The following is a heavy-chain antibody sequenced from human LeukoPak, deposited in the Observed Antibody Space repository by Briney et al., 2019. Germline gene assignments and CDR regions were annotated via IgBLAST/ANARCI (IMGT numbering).Heavy chain of an antibody. J-gene: IGHJ5*02. CDR3: AKKVESKWFDP. V-gene: IGHV4-59*01. D-gene: IGHD1-1*01. Sequence: SETLSLTCTVSGGSISGYYWSWVRQPPGRGLEWIGYIYDSGTTNYNPSLKSRVTISEDTSKNQFSLKLTSVTAADTAVYYCAKKVESKWFDPWGQGTLVTVSS. CDR1: GGSISGYY. CDR2: IYDSGTT.